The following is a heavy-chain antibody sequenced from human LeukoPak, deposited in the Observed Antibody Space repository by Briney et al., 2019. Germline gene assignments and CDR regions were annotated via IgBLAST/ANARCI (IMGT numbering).Heavy chain of an antibody. D-gene: IGHD2-2*01. CDR3: ARDRGDIVVVPAKYYFDY. J-gene: IGHJ4*02. Sequence: SETLSLTCTVSGGSISSSSYYWGWIRQPPGKGLEWIGSIYYSGSTYYNPSLKSRVTISVDTSKNQFSLKLSSVTAADTAVYYCARDRGDIVVVPAKYYFDYWGQGTLVTVSS. V-gene: IGHV4-39*07. CDR1: GGSISSSSYY. CDR2: IYYSGST.